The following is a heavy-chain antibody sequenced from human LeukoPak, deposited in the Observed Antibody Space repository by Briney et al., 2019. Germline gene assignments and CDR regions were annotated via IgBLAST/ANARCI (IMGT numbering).Heavy chain of an antibody. V-gene: IGHV3-21*01. CDR2: ISSSSSYT. D-gene: IGHD2-2*01. CDR3: ARTVPAATPFDY. Sequence: GGSLRLSCAASGFTFSSYSMNWVRQAPGKGLEWVSSISSSSSYTYYADSVRGRFTISRDNAKNSLYLQMNSLRAEDTAVYYCARTVPAATPFDYWGQGTLVTVSS. CDR1: GFTFSSYS. J-gene: IGHJ4*02.